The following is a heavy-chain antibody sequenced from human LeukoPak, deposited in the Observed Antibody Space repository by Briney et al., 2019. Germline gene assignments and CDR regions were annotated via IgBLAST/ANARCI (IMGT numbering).Heavy chain of an antibody. Sequence: SQTLSLTCAISGDSISSNSAAWNWIRQFPTRGLEWLGRTYYRSKWYNDYAVSVKSRITINPDTSKSQFSLQLNSVTPEDTAVYYCARSPSPAVAGTWSACWGQGTLVTASS. CDR3: ARSPSPAVAGTWSAC. CDR2: TYYRSKWYN. CDR1: GDSISSNSAA. D-gene: IGHD6-19*01. J-gene: IGHJ4*02. V-gene: IGHV6-1*01.